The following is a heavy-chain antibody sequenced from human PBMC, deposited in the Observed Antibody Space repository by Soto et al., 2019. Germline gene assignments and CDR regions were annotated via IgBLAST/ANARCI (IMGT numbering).Heavy chain of an antibody. CDR3: VSDRGYGHASVPYS. Sequence: QAQLVESGGGVVQPGRSLRLSCAASGFAFSSYGMHWVRQAPGTGLEWVAVISYDGSLQHYADSVKGQFTISRDNSKNMVLLQMSSLGAEQTAVYYCVSDRGYGHASVPYSWGQGTLVSVSS. V-gene: IGHV3-30*03. CDR1: GFAFSSYG. D-gene: IGHD5-18*01. CDR2: ISYDGSLQ. J-gene: IGHJ4*02.